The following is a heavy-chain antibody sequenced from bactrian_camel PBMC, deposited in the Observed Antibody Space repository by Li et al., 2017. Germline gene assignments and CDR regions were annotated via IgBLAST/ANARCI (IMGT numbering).Heavy chain of an antibody. D-gene: IGHD3*01. CDR2: REWTGHTT. CDR1: GFTFRTEG. J-gene: IGHJ4*01. CDR3: AASVRSWCDLTLLGKSAYNFWGQGTQVIGNTQL. Sequence: QLVESGGGSVQAGGTLRLSCTASGFTFRTEGMSWYRQAPGKGLEWVSVREWTGHTTSDADSVKAQFTVFRDNAKNTTYLHVNSLKPEDTATYYCAASVRSWCDLTLLGKSAYNFWGQGTQVIGNTQLLGQGDPGHRL. V-gene: IGHV3S26*01.